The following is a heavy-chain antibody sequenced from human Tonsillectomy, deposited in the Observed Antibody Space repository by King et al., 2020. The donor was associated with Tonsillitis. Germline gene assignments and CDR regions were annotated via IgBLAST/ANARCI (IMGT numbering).Heavy chain of an antibody. V-gene: IGHV4-34*01. Sequence: HVQLQQWGAGLLKPSETLSLTRAVYVGSFSGYYWSWIRQPPGKGLEWIGEINHSGSTNYNPSLKSRVTISVDTSKNQFSLKLSSVTAADTAVYYCARGSKIAVAGTWFDPWGQGTLVTVSS. J-gene: IGHJ5*02. D-gene: IGHD6-19*01. CDR2: INHSGST. CDR1: VGSFSGYY. CDR3: ARGSKIAVAGTWFDP.